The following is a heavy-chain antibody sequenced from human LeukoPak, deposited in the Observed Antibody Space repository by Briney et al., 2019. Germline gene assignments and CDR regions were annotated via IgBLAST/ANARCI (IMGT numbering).Heavy chain of an antibody. CDR1: GGSISSGGYY. V-gene: IGHV4-31*03. J-gene: IGHJ4*02. D-gene: IGHD4-23*01. CDR2: IYYSGST. Sequence: SETLSLTCTVSGGSISSGGYYRSWIRQHPGKGLEWIGYIYYSGSTYYNPSLKSRVTISVDTSKNQFSLKLSSVTAADTAVYYCARKMSYGGKVIDYWGQGTLVTVSS. CDR3: ARKMSYGGKVIDY.